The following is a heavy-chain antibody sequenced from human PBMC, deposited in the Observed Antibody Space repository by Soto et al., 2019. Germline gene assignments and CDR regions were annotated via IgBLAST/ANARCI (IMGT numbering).Heavy chain of an antibody. CDR1: GFTLSDYR. V-gene: IGHV3-74*01. CDR3: ASFQADY. Sequence: EVQLVESGGGLIQPGGSLRLSCAASGFTLSDYRMHWVRQAPGKGLVWVARISGYGSDTIYADSVRGRFTISRDNAKNTLYLQMNSLRVEDTAVYYCASFQADYWGQGNLVTVSS. J-gene: IGHJ4*02. CDR2: ISGYGSDT.